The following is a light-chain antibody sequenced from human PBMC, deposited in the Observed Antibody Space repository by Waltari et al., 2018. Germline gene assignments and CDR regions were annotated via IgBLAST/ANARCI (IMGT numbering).Light chain of an antibody. J-gene: IGLJ1*01. V-gene: IGLV1-44*01. Sequence: QSVLTQPPSASGTPGQRVTISCSRSSSNILSHTVRWYQQLPDTAPKLLIYINTQRPSGVPDRFSGSKSGTSASLAISGLQSEDEADYYCAAWDDSRGYVFGTGTKVTVL. CDR2: INT. CDR1: SSNILSHT. CDR3: AAWDDSRGYV.